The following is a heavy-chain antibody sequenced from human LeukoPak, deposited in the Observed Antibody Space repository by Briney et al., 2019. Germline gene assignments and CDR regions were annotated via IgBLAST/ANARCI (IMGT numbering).Heavy chain of an antibody. CDR2: ISYHGSNQ. CDR1: GFTFSRYA. J-gene: IGHJ4*02. CDR3: ASDPFDSSGYYPLDY. D-gene: IGHD3-22*01. V-gene: IGHV3-30-3*01. Sequence: GKSLRLSCAASGFTFSRYAMHGVRQAPGKGLEWVAVISYHGSNQYYADSMKGRFTISRDNSKSTLYLQMNSLRPEDTAVYYCASDPFDSSGYYPLDYWGQGTLVTVSS.